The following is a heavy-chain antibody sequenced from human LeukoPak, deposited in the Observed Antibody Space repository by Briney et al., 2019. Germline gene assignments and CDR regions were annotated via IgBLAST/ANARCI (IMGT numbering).Heavy chain of an antibody. CDR3: ARHGGAREIDY. CDR1: GGFISSYY. D-gene: IGHD2-15*01. Sequence: PSETLSLTCTVSGGFISSYYWSWIRQPPGKGLEWIGYIYTSGSTNYNPSLKSRVTISVDTSKNQFSLKLSSVTAADTAVYYCARHGGAREIDYWGREPWSPSPQ. V-gene: IGHV4-4*09. CDR2: IYTSGST. J-gene: IGHJ4*02.